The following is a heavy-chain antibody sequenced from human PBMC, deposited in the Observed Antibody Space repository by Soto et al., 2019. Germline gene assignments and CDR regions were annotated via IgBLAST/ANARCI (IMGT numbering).Heavy chain of an antibody. J-gene: IGHJ6*02. Sequence: QVQLQESGPGLVKPSETLSLTCTVSGGSITTYYWSWIRQPPGKGLQWIGYIHNSGSTNYNPSLKSRVPISADTCNTQFPLRLRYGTAADKAVYYSARDRGDGDFSRMPDTYGMDVGGQGTTVTVSS. CDR1: GGSITTYY. D-gene: IGHD4-17*01. CDR2: IHNSGST. CDR3: ARDRGDGDFSRMPDTYGMDV. V-gene: IGHV4-59*01.